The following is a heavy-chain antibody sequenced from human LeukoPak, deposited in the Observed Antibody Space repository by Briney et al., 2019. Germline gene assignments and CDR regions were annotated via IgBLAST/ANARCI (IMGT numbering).Heavy chain of an antibody. CDR1: GGSISSSSYY. D-gene: IGHD3-22*01. J-gene: IGHJ4*02. CDR2: IYYSGST. CDR3: ARQAGGYYDSSGYYLWYFDY. V-gene: IGHV4-39*01. Sequence: PSETLSLTCTVSGGSISSSSYYWGWIRQPPGKGLEWIGSIYYSGSTYYNPSHKSRVTISVDTSKNQFSLKLSSVTAADTAVYYCARQAGGYYDSSGYYLWYFDYWGQGTLVTVSS.